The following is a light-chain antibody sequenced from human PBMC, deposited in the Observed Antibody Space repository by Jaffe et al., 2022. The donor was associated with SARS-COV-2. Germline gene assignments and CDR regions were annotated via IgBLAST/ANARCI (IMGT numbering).Light chain of an antibody. Sequence: DTVMTQSPLSLSVPPGEPASISCRSSESLVHSNGYHYLDWYLQKPGQSPQLLIYLGSNRASGVPDRFSGSGSGTDFTLKISRVEAEDVGVYYCMQALQTPMFTFGQGTNLEIK. J-gene: IGKJ2*01. V-gene: IGKV2-28*01. CDR3: MQALQTPMFT. CDR2: LGS. CDR1: ESLVHSNGYHY.